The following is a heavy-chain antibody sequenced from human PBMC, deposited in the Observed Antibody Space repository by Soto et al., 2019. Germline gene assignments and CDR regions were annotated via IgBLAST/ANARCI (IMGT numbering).Heavy chain of an antibody. Sequence: EVQLLESGGGVVQPGGSLRLSCAASGFTFSSYAMSWDRQAPGKGLEWVSAISGSGGSTYYADSVKGRFTISRDNSKNARYLQMNSLRAEDTAVYYCAKDVTTSGCVEYWGQGTLVTVSS. D-gene: IGHD6-19*01. J-gene: IGHJ4*02. V-gene: IGHV3-23*01. CDR1: GFTFSSYA. CDR3: AKDVTTSGCVEY. CDR2: ISGSGGST.